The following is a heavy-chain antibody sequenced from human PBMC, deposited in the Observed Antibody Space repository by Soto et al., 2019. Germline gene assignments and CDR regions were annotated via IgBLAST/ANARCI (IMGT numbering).Heavy chain of an antibody. D-gene: IGHD2-2*01. J-gene: IGHJ6*02. CDR1: GYTFTGSY. Sequence: ASVKVSCKASGYTFTGSYIHWVRQAPGQGLEWMGWINPNGGATNYAEKFQGRVTLTRDTSATTAYMEVSSLRSEDSAVFYCARTDCSSTSCYNYYYYGMDVWGQGTTVTVSS. CDR2: INPNGGAT. CDR3: ARTDCSSTSCYNYYYYGMDV. V-gene: IGHV1-2*02.